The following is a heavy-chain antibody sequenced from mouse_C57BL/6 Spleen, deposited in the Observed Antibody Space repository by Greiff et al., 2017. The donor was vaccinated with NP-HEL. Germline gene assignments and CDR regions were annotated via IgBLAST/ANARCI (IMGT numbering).Heavy chain of an antibody. CDR3: ARGGTTTPHWYFDV. CDR2: INSDGGST. Sequence: EVQGVESGGGLVQPGESLKLSCESNEYEFPSHDMSWVRKTPEKRLELVAAINSDGGSTYYPDTMERRFIISRDNTKKTLYLQMSSLRSEDTALYYCARGGTTTPHWYFDVWGTGTTVTVSS. CDR1: EYEFPSHD. D-gene: IGHD2-14*01. V-gene: IGHV5-2*01. J-gene: IGHJ1*03.